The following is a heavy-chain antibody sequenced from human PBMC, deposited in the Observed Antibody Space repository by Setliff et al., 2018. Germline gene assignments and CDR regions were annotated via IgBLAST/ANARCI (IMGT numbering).Heavy chain of an antibody. CDR2: INHRGST. CDR1: GGSFNDYY. Sequence: SETLSLTCGVYGGSFNDYYWSWIRQPPGKGLEWIGEINHRGSTNYNPSLKSRVTISVNKSKNQFSLKLSSVTAADTAVYSCARGLAAAGTRYFGYWGQGTLVTVSS. CDR3: ARGLAAAGTRYFGY. V-gene: IGHV4-34*01. J-gene: IGHJ4*02. D-gene: IGHD6-13*01.